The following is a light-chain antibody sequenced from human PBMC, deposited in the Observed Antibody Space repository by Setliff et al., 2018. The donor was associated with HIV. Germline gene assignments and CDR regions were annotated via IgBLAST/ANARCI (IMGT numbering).Light chain of an antibody. V-gene: IGKV1-5*03. CDR3: QQYNTL. CDR2: KAS. Sequence: DIQMTQSPSTLSASVGDRVTITCRASQSISTWLAWYQQKPGKAPKLLIYKASNLESGVPSRFSGSGYGTEFTLTISSLQPDDFATYYCQQYNTLFGQGTKVDIK. CDR1: QSISTW. J-gene: IGKJ1*01.